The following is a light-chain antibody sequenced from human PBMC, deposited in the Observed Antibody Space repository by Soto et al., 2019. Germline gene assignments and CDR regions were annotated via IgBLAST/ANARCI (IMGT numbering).Light chain of an antibody. CDR1: QSVLYNSNNKNY. J-gene: IGKJ1*01. V-gene: IGKV4-1*01. CDR3: QQYYSTPLT. Sequence: DIVMTQSPDSLAVSLGESATINCKSSQSVLYNSNNKNYLAWYQQKPGQPPKLLIYWASTRESGVPDRFGGSGSGTDFTLTISSLQAEDVAVYYCQQYYSTPLTFGQGTKVEIK. CDR2: WAS.